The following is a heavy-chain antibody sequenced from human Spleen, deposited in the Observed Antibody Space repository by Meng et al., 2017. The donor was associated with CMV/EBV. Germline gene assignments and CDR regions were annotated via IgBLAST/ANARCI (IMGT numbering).Heavy chain of an antibody. CDR3: AKHGDFYSGSRFDY. CDR1: GFTFSNYA. J-gene: IGHJ4*02. D-gene: IGHD1-26*01. Sequence: GESLKISCAASGFTFSNYAMSWVRQTPGKGLEWVSSISGSGGGTYYADSVKGRFTISRDNSGNMLNLQMNSLRAEDTALYYCAKHGDFYSGSRFDYWGRGTQVTVSS. CDR2: ISGSGGGT. V-gene: IGHV3-23*01.